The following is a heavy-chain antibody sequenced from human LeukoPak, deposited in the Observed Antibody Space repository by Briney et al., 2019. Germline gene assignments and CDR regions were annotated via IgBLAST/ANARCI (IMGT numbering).Heavy chain of an antibody. CDR2: IHYSGST. Sequence: SETLSLTCAVYGGSFSGYYWSWIRQPPGKGLEWIGYIHYSGSTNYNPSLKSRVTISVDTSKNQFSLKLSSVTAADTAVYYCARTTEGYCRGRSCYSYYYYMDVWGKGTTVTVSS. D-gene: IGHD2-15*01. J-gene: IGHJ6*03. CDR3: ARTTEGYCRGRSCYSYYYYMDV. V-gene: IGHV4-59*01. CDR1: GGSFSGYY.